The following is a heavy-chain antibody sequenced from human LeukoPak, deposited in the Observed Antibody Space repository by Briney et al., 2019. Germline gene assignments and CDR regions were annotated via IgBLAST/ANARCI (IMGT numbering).Heavy chain of an antibody. J-gene: IGHJ5*01. D-gene: IGHD6-19*01. CDR3: ARELNSGWFDY. Sequence: PGGSLRLSCAPSGFTFSTYNIHWVRQAPGTGLEWLAVISYDGRNEFYADSAKGRFTISRDNSKNTLYLQLNSLRAEDTAIYSCARELNSGWFDYWGQGTLVTVSS. CDR2: ISYDGRNE. V-gene: IGHV3-30-3*01. CDR1: GFTFSTYN.